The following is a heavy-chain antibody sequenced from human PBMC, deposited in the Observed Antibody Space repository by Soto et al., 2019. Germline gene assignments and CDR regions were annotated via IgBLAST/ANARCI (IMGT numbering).Heavy chain of an antibody. V-gene: IGHV1-18*01. D-gene: IGHD1-26*01. Sequence: QVQLVQSGPEVKKPGASVKVSCEASGYTFTTSGISWVRQAPGQGLEWMGWISTYNGDTNSAQKFQGRVTMTADTSXXXXXXXXXXXXXXXXXVYYCARQGSWPYYYYGXDVW. CDR3: ARQGSWPYYYYGXDV. J-gene: IGHJ6*01. CDR1: GYTFTTSG. CDR2: ISTYNGDT.